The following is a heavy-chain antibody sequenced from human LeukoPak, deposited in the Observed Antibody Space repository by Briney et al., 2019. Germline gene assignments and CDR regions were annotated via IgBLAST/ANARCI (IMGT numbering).Heavy chain of an antibody. D-gene: IGHD6-13*01. J-gene: IGHJ4*02. CDR1: GFTFDDYA. CDR3: AKGGYSSSWPFDY. CDR2: ISSSGSST. Sequence: GGSLRLSCTASGFTFDDYAMHWVRQAPGKGLEWVSGISSSGSSTYYADSVKGRFTISRDNSKNTLSLQMNSLRAEDTAVYYCAKGGYSSSWPFDYWGQGTLVTVSS. V-gene: IGHV3-23*01.